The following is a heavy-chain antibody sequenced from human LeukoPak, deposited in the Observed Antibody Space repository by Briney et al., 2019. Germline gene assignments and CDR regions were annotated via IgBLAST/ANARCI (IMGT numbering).Heavy chain of an antibody. D-gene: IGHD4-17*01. CDR2: ITTYNGST. CDR3: ARGYDYGDYVGDFDY. CDR1: GYTFTSYP. J-gene: IGHJ4*02. V-gene: IGHV1-18*01. Sequence: GASVKVSCKASGYTFTSYPISWVRQAAGQGLEWRGWITTYNGSTNYAQKLQGRVTMTTDTSTSTAYMDLRGLRSDDTAVYYCARGYDYGDYVGDFDYWGQGTLVTVSS.